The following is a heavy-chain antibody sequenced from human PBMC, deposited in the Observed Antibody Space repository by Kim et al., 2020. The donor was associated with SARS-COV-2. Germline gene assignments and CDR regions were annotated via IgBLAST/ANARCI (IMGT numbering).Heavy chain of an antibody. CDR3: SGAGRQLLGRPFFYYFAN. V-gene: IGHV4-34*01. D-gene: IGHD6-19*01. CDR2: INHSGST. Sequence: SETLSLTCVVYGGSFSGYYWSWIRQPPGKGLEWIGEINHSGSTNYNPSFMSRVTISVDTSKNQSSLKLSSGTVADTPALYCSGAGRQLLGRPFFYYFAN. J-gene: IGHJ4*01. CDR1: GGSFSGYY.